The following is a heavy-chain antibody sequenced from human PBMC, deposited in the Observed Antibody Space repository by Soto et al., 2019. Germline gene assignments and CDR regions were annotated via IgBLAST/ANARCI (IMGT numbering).Heavy chain of an antibody. CDR1: GFTFSSYA. J-gene: IGHJ4*02. Sequence: EVQLLESGGGLVQPGGSLRLSCAASGFTFSSYAMSWVRQAPGRGLEWVSSLSGSGDSTYYADSVKGRFTISRDNSKNLLYLELNSLRAEDTALYYCARDRLASVVIEGTFYWGQGTLVTVSS. V-gene: IGHV3-23*01. CDR2: LSGSGDST. D-gene: IGHD2-15*01. CDR3: ARDRLASVVIEGTFY.